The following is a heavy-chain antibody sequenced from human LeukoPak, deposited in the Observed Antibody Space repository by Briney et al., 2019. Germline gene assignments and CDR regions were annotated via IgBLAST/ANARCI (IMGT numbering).Heavy chain of an antibody. Sequence: GSSVKVSCKASGGTFSSYAISWVRQAPGQGLEWMGGIIPIFGTANYAQKFQGRVTITADKSTSTAYMGLSSLRSEDTAVYYCARGSSGWYYFDYWGQGTLVTVSS. V-gene: IGHV1-69*06. CDR1: GGTFSSYA. D-gene: IGHD6-19*01. J-gene: IGHJ4*02. CDR2: IIPIFGTA. CDR3: ARGSSGWYYFDY.